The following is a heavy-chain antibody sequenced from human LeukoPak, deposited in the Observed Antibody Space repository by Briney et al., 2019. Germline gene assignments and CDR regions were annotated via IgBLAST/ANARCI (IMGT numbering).Heavy chain of an antibody. CDR1: GYTFTSYD. CDR2: INPNSGGT. J-gene: IGHJ5*02. Sequence: ASVKVSCKASGYTFTSYDINWVRQAPGQGLEWMGWINPNSGGTNYAQKFQGRVTMTRDASISTAYMELSRLRSDDTAVYYCAREAASSSWLFDPWGQGTLVTVSS. CDR3: AREAASSSWLFDP. D-gene: IGHD6-13*01. V-gene: IGHV1-2*02.